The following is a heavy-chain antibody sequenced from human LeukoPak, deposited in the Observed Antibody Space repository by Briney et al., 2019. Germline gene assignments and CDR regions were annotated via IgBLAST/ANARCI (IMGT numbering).Heavy chain of an antibody. J-gene: IGHJ4*02. D-gene: IGHD7-27*01. V-gene: IGHV3-7*01. CDR2: IKPDGSEK. CDR3: ARDYVWGSSESDY. CDR1: GFTFSNNW. Sequence: PGGSLRLSCAASGFTFSNNWMTWFRQTPGKGLEWVGNIKPDGSEKYYVDSVKGRFTISRDNAKNSLFLQMSSLRVEDTAIYYCARDYVWGSSESDYWGQGTLVTVSS.